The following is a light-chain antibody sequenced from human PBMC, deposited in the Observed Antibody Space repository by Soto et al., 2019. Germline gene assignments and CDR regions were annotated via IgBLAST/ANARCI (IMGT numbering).Light chain of an antibody. J-gene: IGKJ1*01. Sequence: NPIIHTTPTRFASVGDRVFTASRASQTIGSSWLAWYQQKPGKAPKVLIYKASTLESAVPPRFSGSGSGTEFTLTFSCLQPDDFATCYCHQYNLYTEFGEG. CDR3: HQYNLYTE. V-gene: IGKV1-5*03. CDR1: QTIGSSW. CDR2: KAS.